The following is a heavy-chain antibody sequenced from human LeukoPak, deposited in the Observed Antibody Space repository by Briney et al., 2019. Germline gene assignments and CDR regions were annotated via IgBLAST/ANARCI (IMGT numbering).Heavy chain of an antibody. D-gene: IGHD1-26*01. J-gene: IGHJ5*02. CDR3: ARSGSYYYWFDP. CDR2: FYISGST. Sequence: SQTLSLTCTVSGGSISSGLHYWSWIRQSAGKGLEWIGRFYISGSTNYNPSLKSRVTISVDTSKNQFSLKLSSVTAADTAVYYCARSGSYYYWFDPWGQGTLVTVSS. V-gene: IGHV4-61*02. CDR1: GGSISSGLHY.